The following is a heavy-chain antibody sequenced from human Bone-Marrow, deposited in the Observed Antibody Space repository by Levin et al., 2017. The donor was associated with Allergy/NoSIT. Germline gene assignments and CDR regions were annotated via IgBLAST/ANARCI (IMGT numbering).Heavy chain of an antibody. Sequence: GGSLRLSCAASGFTFSSYGMHWVRQAPGKGLEWVAVIWYDGSNKYYADSVKGRFTISRDNSKNTLYLQMNSLRAEDTAVYYCASNGVDHYYGMDVWGQGTTVTVSS. V-gene: IGHV3-33*01. D-gene: IGHD2-15*01. CDR2: IWYDGSNK. CDR3: ASNGVDHYYGMDV. J-gene: IGHJ6*02. CDR1: GFTFSSYG.